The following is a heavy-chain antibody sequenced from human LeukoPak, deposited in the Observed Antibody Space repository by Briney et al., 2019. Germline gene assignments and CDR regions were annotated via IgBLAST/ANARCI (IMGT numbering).Heavy chain of an antibody. CDR2: ISYDGSNK. Sequence: GGSLRLSCAASGFTFSSYAMHWVRQAPGKGLEWVAVISYDGSNKYYADSVKGRFTISRDNSKNTLYLQMNSLRAEDTAVYYCARDLIGYSGSYLRGLWGQGTLVTVSS. D-gene: IGHD1-26*01. CDR1: GFTFSSYA. J-gene: IGHJ4*02. V-gene: IGHV3-30*14. CDR3: ARDLIGYSGSYLRGL.